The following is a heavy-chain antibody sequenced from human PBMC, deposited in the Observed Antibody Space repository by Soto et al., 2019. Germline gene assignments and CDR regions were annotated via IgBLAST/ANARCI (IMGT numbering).Heavy chain of an antibody. D-gene: IGHD2-15*01. V-gene: IGHV3-23*01. CDR3: AKDFSGGSPYYFDY. CDR2: ISSSGGTT. Sequence: GGSLRLSCTTSGFIFSHFGMSWVRQTPEMGLEWVSAISSSGGTTYYTDSVKGRFTISRDTSKNTLYLEMHSLRAEDTAVYFCAKDFSGGSPYYFDYWGQGTLVTVSS. J-gene: IGHJ4*02. CDR1: GFIFSHFG.